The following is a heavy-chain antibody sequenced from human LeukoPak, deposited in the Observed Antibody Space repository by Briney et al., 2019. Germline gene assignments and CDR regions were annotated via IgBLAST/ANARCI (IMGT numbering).Heavy chain of an antibody. J-gene: IGHJ4*02. Sequence: GGSLRLSCAASGFTSSSYEMNWVRQAPGKGLEWVSYISSSGSTIYYADSVKGRFTISRDNAKNSLYLQMNSLRAEDTAVYYCARAKRDGYNSFDYWGQGTLVTVSS. CDR1: GFTSSSYE. CDR2: ISSSGSTI. CDR3: ARAKRDGYNSFDY. V-gene: IGHV3-48*03. D-gene: IGHD5-24*01.